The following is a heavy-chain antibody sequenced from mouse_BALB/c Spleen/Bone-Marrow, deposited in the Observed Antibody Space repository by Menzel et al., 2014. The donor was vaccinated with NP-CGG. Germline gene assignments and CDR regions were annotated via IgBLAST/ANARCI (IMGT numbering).Heavy chain of an antibody. J-gene: IGHJ3*01. Sequence: LVESGAELVRPGASVTLSCKASGYTFTDYEMHWVKQTPVHGLEWIGGIDPETGYTAYNQKFKDRATVTADKSSTTAYMELRSLTSEDSAVYYWPISYDGYYEFAYWGQGTLVTVSA. V-gene: IGHV1-15*01. D-gene: IGHD2-3*01. CDR2: IDPETGYT. CDR3: PISYDGYYEFAY. CDR1: GYTFTDYE.